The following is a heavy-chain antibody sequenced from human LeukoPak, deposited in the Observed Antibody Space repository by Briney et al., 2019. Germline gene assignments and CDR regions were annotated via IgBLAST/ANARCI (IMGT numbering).Heavy chain of an antibody. CDR1: ADSFSSEW. D-gene: IGHD3-10*01. CDR2: IDPSDSYT. Sequence: GESLMMSCIDTADSFSSEWMSRLRQMPGKGLEWMGRIDPSDSYTNYSPSFQGHVTISADKPISTAYLQWSSLKASDTAMYYCARRFPRGRAGFDIWGQGTMVTVSS. CDR3: ARRFPRGRAGFDI. J-gene: IGHJ3*02. V-gene: IGHV5-10-1*01.